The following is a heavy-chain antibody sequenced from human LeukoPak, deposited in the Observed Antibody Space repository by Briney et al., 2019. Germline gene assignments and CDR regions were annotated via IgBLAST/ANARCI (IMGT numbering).Heavy chain of an antibody. CDR1: GFTSSSYW. Sequence: PGGSLRLSCAAAGFTSSSYWMSWVRQAPGKGLEWVANIKKDGSEKYYVDSVKGRFTISRDNAKNSLYLQTNSLRAEDTAVYYCARGLCSSTTYYFDYWGQGTLVTVSS. V-gene: IGHV3-7*03. CDR2: IKKDGSEK. D-gene: IGHD6-13*01. J-gene: IGHJ4*02. CDR3: ARGLCSSTTYYFDY.